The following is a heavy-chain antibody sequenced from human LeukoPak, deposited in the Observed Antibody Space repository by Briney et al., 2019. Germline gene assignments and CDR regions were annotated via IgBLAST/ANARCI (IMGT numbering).Heavy chain of an antibody. V-gene: IGHV5-51*01. CDR1: GYSFTSYW. CDR3: ARGANYDILTGYYTY. D-gene: IGHD3-9*01. J-gene: IGHJ4*02. CDR2: IYPGDSDT. Sequence: GESLKISCKGSGYSFTSYWIGWVRQMPGKGLEWMGIIYPGDSDTRYSPSFQGQVTNSADKSISTAYLQWSSLKASDTAMYYCARGANYDILTGYYTYWGQGTLVTVSS.